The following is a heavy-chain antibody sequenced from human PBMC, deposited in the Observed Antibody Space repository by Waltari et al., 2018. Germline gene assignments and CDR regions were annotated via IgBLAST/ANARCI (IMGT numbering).Heavy chain of an antibody. V-gene: IGHV4-61*09. CDR1: GGSISSGSYY. CDR2: IYTSGST. J-gene: IGHJ2*01. CDR3: ARGGDL. Sequence: QVQLQESGPGLVKPSQTLSLTCTVSGGSISSGSYYWSWIRQPAGKGLEWIGYIYTSGSTNYNPALKSRVTISVDTSKNQFSLKLSSVTAADTAVYYCARGGDLWGRGTLVTVSS.